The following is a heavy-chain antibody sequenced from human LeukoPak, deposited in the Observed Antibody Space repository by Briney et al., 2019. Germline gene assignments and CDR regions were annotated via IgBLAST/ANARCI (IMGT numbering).Heavy chain of an antibody. D-gene: IGHD1-26*01. V-gene: IGHV3-30*02. Sequence: GGSLRLSCAASGFTFSSYGMHWVRQAPGKGLEWVAFIRYDGSNKYYADSVKGRFTISRDNSKNTLYLQMNSLRAEDTAVYYCASRGSPNYYYYMDVWGKGTTVTVSS. CDR3: ASRGSPNYYYYMDV. CDR2: IRYDGSNK. CDR1: GFTFSSYG. J-gene: IGHJ6*03.